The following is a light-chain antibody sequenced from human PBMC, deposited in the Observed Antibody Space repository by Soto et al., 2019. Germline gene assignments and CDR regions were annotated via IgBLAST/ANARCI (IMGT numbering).Light chain of an antibody. CDR2: SAV. CDR1: QSVSTN. J-gene: IGKJ1*01. V-gene: IGKV3-15*01. CDR3: QQYHYWPPRA. Sequence: EVVVTQSPDPLSVSPGESATLFCRTSQSVSTNLAWYHQRPGQAPRLLLSSAVTRATGVYARFTGRGIGTELTLTLSNLQSEALGVSYCQQYHYWPPRAFGQGTRVDIK.